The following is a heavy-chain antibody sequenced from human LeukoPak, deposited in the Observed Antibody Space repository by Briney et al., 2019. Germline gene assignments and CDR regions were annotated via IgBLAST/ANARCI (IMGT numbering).Heavy chain of an antibody. CDR1: GGTFSSYA. CDR3: ARVYYYDSSGYYSHFDY. J-gene: IGHJ4*02. Sequence: SVKVSCKASGGTFSSYAISWARQAPGQGLEWMGGIIPIFGTANYAQKFQGRVTITTDESTSTAYMELSSLRSEDTAVYYCARVYYYDSSGYYSHFDYWGQGTLVTVSS. CDR2: IIPIFGTA. V-gene: IGHV1-69*05. D-gene: IGHD3-22*01.